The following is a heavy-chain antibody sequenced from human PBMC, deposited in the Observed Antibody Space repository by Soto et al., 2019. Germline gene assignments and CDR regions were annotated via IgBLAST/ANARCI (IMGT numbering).Heavy chain of an antibody. CDR2: ITHHYGNT. V-gene: IGHV1-18*01. D-gene: IGHD2-21*02. CDR3: WRGGNSIFSFDY. Sequence: ASVKVSCKASGDTFSTYAISWVRQAPGQGLEWMGGITHHYGNTNYAQKFLGRVTMTADTATNTAYMELRSLRSEDTAVYYCWRGGNSIFSFDYWGQGTLVTVSS. CDR1: GDTFSTYA. J-gene: IGHJ4*02.